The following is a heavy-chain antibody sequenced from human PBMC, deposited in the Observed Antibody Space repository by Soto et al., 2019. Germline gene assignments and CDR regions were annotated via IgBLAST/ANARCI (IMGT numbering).Heavy chain of an antibody. CDR1: GGSISSSSYY. CDR2: IYYSGST. D-gene: IGHD5-18*01. J-gene: IGHJ4*02. V-gene: IGHV4-39*01. Sequence: PSETLSLTCTVSGGSISSSSYYWGWIRQPPGKGLEWIGSIYYSGSTYYNPSLKSRVTISVDTSKNQFSLKLSSVTAADTAVYYCARGAYSYGGEFDYWGQGTLVTVSS. CDR3: ARGAYSYGGEFDY.